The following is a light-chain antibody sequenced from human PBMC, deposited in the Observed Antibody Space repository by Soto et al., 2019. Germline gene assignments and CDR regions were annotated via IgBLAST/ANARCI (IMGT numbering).Light chain of an antibody. CDR2: DAS. J-gene: IGKJ3*01. V-gene: IGKV1-27*01. Sequence: DIQMTQSPSSLSAFVGDRVTISCRASPGISNSVAWYQQKPGKVPKVLIYDASTLQSGVPSRFSGSGSGTDFPLTISSLQPEDVAIYYCQKYNSGLETFGPGTKVDIK. CDR3: QKYNSGLET. CDR1: PGISNS.